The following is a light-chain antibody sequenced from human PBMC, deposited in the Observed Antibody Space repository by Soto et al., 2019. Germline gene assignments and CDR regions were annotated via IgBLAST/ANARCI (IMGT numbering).Light chain of an antibody. Sequence: QSALTQPPSASGSLGQSVTISCTGTSSDIGGYDYVSWYQQHPGKAPKLMIYEVNKRPSGVRDRFSGSKSGNTASLTVSGLQAEDEADYYCSSHGGSNFPVAFGGGTKLTVL. CDR2: EVN. CDR1: SSDIGGYDY. CDR3: SSHGGSNFPVA. V-gene: IGLV2-8*01. J-gene: IGLJ2*01.